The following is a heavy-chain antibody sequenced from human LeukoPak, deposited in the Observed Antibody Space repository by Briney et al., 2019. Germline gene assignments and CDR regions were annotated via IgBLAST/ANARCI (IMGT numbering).Heavy chain of an antibody. Sequence: ASVKVSCKASGYTFTSYYMHWVRQAPGQGLEWMGIINPSGGSTSYAQKFQGRVTMTRDTSTSTVYMELSSLRSEDTAVYYCARSRIGYSSGPNHSYYFDYWGQGTLVTVSS. CDR3: ARSRIGYSSGPNHSYYFDY. V-gene: IGHV1-46*01. CDR2: INPSGGST. J-gene: IGHJ4*02. CDR1: GYTFTSYY. D-gene: IGHD6-25*01.